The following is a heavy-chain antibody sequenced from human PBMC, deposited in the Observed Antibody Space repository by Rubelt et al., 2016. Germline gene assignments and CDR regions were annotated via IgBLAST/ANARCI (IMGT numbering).Heavy chain of an antibody. CDR2: INHRGST. J-gene: IGHJ4*02. V-gene: IGHV4-34*01. Sequence: QVQLQQWGAGLLKPSETLSLTCAVYGGSFSGYYWSWIRQPPGKGLEWIGEINHRGSTNYNPSRKGRGTIAVDTAKNQFSLKLSSVTAADTAVYYCASGGGMATMPWCYWGQGTLVTVSS. CDR1: GGSFSGYY. D-gene: IGHD5-24*01. CDR3: ASGGGMATMPWCY.